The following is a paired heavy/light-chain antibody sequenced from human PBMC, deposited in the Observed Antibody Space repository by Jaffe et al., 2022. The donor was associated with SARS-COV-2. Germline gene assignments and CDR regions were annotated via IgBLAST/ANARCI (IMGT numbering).Light chain of an antibody. J-gene: IGLJ2*01. CDR2: ENN. Sequence: QSVLTQPPSVSAAPGQKVTISCSGSSSNIGDNYVSWYQQVPGTAPKLLIYENNKRPSGIPDRFSGSKSGTSATLGVTGLQTGDEADYYCGTWDSTLRGGLVVFGGGTKVTVL. CDR3: GTWDSTLRGGLVV. CDR1: SSNIGDNY. V-gene: IGLV1-51*02.
Heavy chain of an antibody. Sequence: EVQLVQSGAEVKKPGESLKISCKASGYRFSNYWIGWVRQMPGKGLEWMGIVYPDDSDARYSPSFQGQVTISADKSTSIAYLQWSSLKPSDTAMYFCARWYTSDQGAEYWGQGTLVTVSS. V-gene: IGHV5-51*01. CDR1: GYRFSNYW. J-gene: IGHJ4*02. CDR2: VYPDDSDA. D-gene: IGHD6-19*01. CDR3: ARWYTSDQGAEY.